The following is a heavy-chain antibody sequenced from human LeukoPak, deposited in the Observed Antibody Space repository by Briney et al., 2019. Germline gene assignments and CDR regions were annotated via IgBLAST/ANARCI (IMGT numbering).Heavy chain of an antibody. J-gene: IGHJ2*01. Sequence: ASVKVSCKASGYTFTGYYMHWVRQAPGQGLEWMGWINPNSGGTNYAQKFQGRVTMTRDTSTSTVYMELSSLRSEDTAVYYCARDRPASIAAAQALGIGYFDLWGRGTLVTVSS. V-gene: IGHV1-2*02. CDR3: ARDRPASIAAAQALGIGYFDL. CDR2: INPNSGGT. CDR1: GYTFTGYY. D-gene: IGHD6-13*01.